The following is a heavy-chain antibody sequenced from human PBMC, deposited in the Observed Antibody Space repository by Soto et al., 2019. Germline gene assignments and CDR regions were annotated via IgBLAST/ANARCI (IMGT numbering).Heavy chain of an antibody. D-gene: IGHD7-27*01. Sequence: QLQLQESGPGLVKPSETLSLTCTVSGGSISSSSYYWGWIRQPPGKGLEWIGSIYYSGSTYYNPSLKSRVTISVDTSKNQFSLKLSSVTAADTAVYYCAIHRPLGRRYFDYWGQGTLVTVSS. CDR2: IYYSGST. CDR3: AIHRPLGRRYFDY. CDR1: GGSISSSSYY. J-gene: IGHJ4*02. V-gene: IGHV4-39*01.